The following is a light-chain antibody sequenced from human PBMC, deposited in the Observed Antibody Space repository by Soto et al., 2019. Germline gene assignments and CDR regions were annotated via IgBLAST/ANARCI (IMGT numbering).Light chain of an antibody. J-gene: IGKJ2*01. CDR3: LQDYSYPRT. Sequence: AIQMTQSPSSLSASVGDRVTITCRASQGIKNDLGWYQQKPGEAPKLLIYAASDLQSGVPSRFRGSGSGTDFTLTISSLQHEDFATYFCLQDYSYPRTFGQGTKLEIK. CDR1: QGIKND. CDR2: AAS. V-gene: IGKV1-6*01.